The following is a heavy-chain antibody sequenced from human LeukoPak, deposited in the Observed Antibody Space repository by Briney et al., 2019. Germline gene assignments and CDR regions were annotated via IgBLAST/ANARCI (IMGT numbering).Heavy chain of an antibody. J-gene: IGHJ4*02. CDR1: GFTFSSYW. Sequence: GGSLRLSCAASGFTFSSYWMSRVRQAPGKGLEWVANIKQDGSEKYYVDSVKGRFTISRDNAKNSLYLQMNSLRAEDTAVYYCARDHRVVATYYDILTGYYHDNWGQGTLVTVSS. CDR2: IKQDGSEK. CDR3: ARDHRVVATYYDILTGYYHDN. D-gene: IGHD3-9*01. V-gene: IGHV3-7*01.